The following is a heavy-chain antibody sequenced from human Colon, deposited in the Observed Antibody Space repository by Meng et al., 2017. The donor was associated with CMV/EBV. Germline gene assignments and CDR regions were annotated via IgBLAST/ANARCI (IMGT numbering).Heavy chain of an antibody. CDR3: ARSWIQLWFFDY. CDR2: IYYSGST. V-gene: IGHV4-39*07. CDR1: AGSISSSSYY. D-gene: IGHD5-18*01. Sequence: ASAGSISSSSYYWGWVRQPQGKGLEWIGNIYYSGSTYYNPSLKSRVTVSVDTSKNQFSLRLSSVTAADTAVYYCARSWIQLWFFDYWGQGTLVTVSS. J-gene: IGHJ4*02.